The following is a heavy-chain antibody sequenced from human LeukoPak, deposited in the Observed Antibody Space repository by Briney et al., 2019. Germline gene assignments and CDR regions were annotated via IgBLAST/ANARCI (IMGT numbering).Heavy chain of an antibody. D-gene: IGHD3-22*01. V-gene: IGHV3-30*18. J-gene: IGHJ4*02. CDR1: GYTFTGYY. CDR2: ISYDGSNK. Sequence: SCKTSGYTFTGYYMHWVRQAPGKGLEWVAVISYDGSNKYYADSVKGRFTISRDNSKNTLYLQMNSLRAEDTAVYYCAKARSYGSSGYFDYWGQGTLVTVSS. CDR3: AKARSYGSSGYFDY.